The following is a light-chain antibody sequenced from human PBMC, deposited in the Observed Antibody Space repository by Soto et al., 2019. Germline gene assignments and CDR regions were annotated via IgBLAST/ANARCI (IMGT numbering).Light chain of an antibody. CDR2: DAS. Sequence: DIQMTQSPSSLSASVGDRVTITCRASQSISKYLNWYQQKPGKAPKVLIYDASSLQSGVPSRFSGSGSGTDFTLTISSLKPEDFATYYCQQSYTTPPWTFGQGTKVDIK. J-gene: IGKJ1*01. CDR3: QQSYTTPPWT. V-gene: IGKV1-39*01. CDR1: QSISKY.